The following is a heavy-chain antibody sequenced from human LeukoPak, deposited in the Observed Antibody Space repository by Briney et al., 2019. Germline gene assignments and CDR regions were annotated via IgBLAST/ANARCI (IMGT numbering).Heavy chain of an antibody. CDR3: ARGQIYDYWTPVSWKFDL. D-gene: IGHD3-3*01. J-gene: IGHJ2*01. CDR2: VYTTGAGST. CDR1: GFSITSGYF. Sequence: SETLSLTCTVSGFSITSGYFWGWIRQPPGKGLEWIGNVYTTGAGSTYHNPSLKSRVTVSSDTSKNQVSLKLNSVTAADTAVYYCARGQIYDYWTPVSWKFDLWGRGTLVTVSS. V-gene: IGHV4-38-2*02.